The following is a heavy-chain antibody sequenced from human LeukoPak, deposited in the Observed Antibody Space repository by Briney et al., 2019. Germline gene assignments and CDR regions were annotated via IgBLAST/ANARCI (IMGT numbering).Heavy chain of an antibody. CDR3: ARGQIYDYWTPVSWKFDL. D-gene: IGHD3-3*01. J-gene: IGHJ2*01. CDR2: VYTTGAGST. CDR1: GFSITSGYF. Sequence: SETLSLTCTVSGFSITSGYFWGWIRQPPGKGLEWIGNVYTTGAGSTYHNPSLKSRVTVSSDTSKNQVSLKLNSVTAADTAVYYCARGQIYDYWTPVSWKFDLWGRGTLVTVSS. V-gene: IGHV4-38-2*02.